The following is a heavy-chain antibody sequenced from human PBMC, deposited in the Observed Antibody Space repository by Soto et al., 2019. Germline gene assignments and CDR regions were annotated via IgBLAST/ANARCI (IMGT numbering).Heavy chain of an antibody. V-gene: IGHV6-1*01. D-gene: IGHD1-7*01. J-gene: IGHJ6*03. CDR2: TYYRSRWYN. CDR3: AGTTSHQWYYMDV. Sequence: QVQLQESGPGLVKPSQTLSLTCAISGDSVSSNSAAWNWIRLSPSRGLEWLERTYYRSRWYNDYAVSVRSRITVNPYTSKNQFSLQLTSVTPEDTAVYYCAGTTSHQWYYMDVWGKGTTVTVSS. CDR1: GDSVSSNSAA.